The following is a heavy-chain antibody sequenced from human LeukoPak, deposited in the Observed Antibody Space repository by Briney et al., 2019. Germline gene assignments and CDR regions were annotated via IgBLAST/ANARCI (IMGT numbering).Heavy chain of an antibody. D-gene: IGHD5-24*01. Sequence: SVKVSCKASGGTFSSYTISCVRQAPGPGLEWMGRIIPILGIANYAQKFQGRVTITADKSTSTAYMELSSLRSEDTAVYYCARASTLATIPTLDYWGQGTLVTVSS. CDR2: IIPILGIA. J-gene: IGHJ4*02. V-gene: IGHV1-69*02. CDR1: GGTFSSYT. CDR3: ARASTLATIPTLDY.